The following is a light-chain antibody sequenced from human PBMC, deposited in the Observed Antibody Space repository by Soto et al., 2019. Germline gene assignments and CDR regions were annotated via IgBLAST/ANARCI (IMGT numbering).Light chain of an antibody. Sequence: QSGLTQPASVSGSPGHSITISCTGPRNAVRSYQSVCWYKQHPGKAPKLLIYEDRNRPSGVSHRFSGSKSGNTASLTLSALPSEDEDDYSCRSSAGSNTYVFGTGSKVTVL. V-gene: IGLV2-14*01. CDR3: RSSAGSNTYV. CDR2: EDR. CDR1: RNAVRSYQS. J-gene: IGLJ1*01.